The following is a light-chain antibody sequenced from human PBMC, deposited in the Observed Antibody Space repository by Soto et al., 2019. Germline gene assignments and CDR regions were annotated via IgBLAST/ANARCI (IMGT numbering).Light chain of an antibody. V-gene: IGLV1-47*01. CDR3: AAWGDSLRGPV. Sequence: QAVVTQPPSASGTPGQRVTISCSGSSSNIGSNYVYWYQQLPGTAPKLLIYRTNQRPSGVPDRFSGSKSGTSASLAISGLRSQYEADYYCAAWGDSLRGPVFGGGTKLTVL. CDR2: RTN. CDR1: SSNIGSNY. J-gene: IGLJ2*01.